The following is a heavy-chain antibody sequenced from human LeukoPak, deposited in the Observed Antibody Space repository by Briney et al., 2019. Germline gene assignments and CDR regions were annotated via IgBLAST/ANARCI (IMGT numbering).Heavy chain of an antibody. CDR2: IYPGDSES. V-gene: IGHV5-51*01. J-gene: IGHJ3*02. Sequence: GESLKISCKGSGYSFTSYWIGWVRQMPGKGLEWMGIIYPGDSESRYSPSFQGQVTISADKSISTAYLQWSSLKASDTAMYYCARSGVEMATVADGAFDIWGQGTMVTISS. CDR1: GYSFTSYW. D-gene: IGHD5-24*01. CDR3: ARSGVEMATVADGAFDI.